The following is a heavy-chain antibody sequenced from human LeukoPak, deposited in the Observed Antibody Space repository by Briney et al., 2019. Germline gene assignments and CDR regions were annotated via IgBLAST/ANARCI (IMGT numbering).Heavy chain of an antibody. CDR3: ARVQDSGLFRWF. CDR2: IYGDSRT. D-gene: IGHD1-26*01. Sequence: GGSLRLSCAASGFTVSSNFMSWVRQGPGKGLEWVSVIYGDSRTYYADSVKGRFTISRDDSKNTLYLQMNRLRAEDTAIYYCARVQDSGLFRWFWGQGTLVTVSS. V-gene: IGHV3-53*01. J-gene: IGHJ4*02. CDR1: GFTVSSNF.